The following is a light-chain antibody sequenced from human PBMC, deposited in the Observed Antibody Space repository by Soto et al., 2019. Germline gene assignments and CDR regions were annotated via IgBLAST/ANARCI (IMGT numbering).Light chain of an antibody. CDR1: MRDVGAYNL. V-gene: IGLV2-14*01. CDR2: EVR. CDR3: SACTARSTLV. J-gene: IGLJ3*02. Sequence: QSALTQPASVSGSAGQSITISCSGTMRDVGAYNLVSWYQQHPGTAPKLIIYEVRNRPSGISSRFSGSRSGNTASLTISGLQSENEGDYYYSACTARSTLVFGGGTQLTVL.